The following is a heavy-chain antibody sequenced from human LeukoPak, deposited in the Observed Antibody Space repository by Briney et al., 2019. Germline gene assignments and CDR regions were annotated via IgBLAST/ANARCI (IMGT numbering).Heavy chain of an antibody. CDR2: IYPGDSDT. Sequence: GESLKISCKGSGYSFTRYWIGWVRQMPGKGLEWMGIIYPGDSDTRYSPSFQGQVTISADKSTSTAYLQWSSLKASDTAMYYCARGYYYDSSGYFFDYWGQGTLVTVSS. CDR1: GYSFTRYW. J-gene: IGHJ4*02. CDR3: ARGYYYDSSGYFFDY. D-gene: IGHD3-22*01. V-gene: IGHV5-51*01.